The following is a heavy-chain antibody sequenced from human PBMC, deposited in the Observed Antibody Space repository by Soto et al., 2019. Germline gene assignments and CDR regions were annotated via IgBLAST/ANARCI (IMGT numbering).Heavy chain of an antibody. D-gene: IGHD2-2*01. J-gene: IGHJ5*02. V-gene: IGHV1-3*01. CDR3: ARHEGDIVVVPASRGYNWFDP. Sequence: ASVKGSCKASVYTFTGYAMHWVRQAPGQRLEWMGWINAGNGNTKYSQKFQGRVTITRDTSASTAYMELSSLRSEDTAVYYCARHEGDIVVVPASRGYNWFDPWGQGTLVTVSS. CDR2: INAGNGNT. CDR1: VYTFTGYA.